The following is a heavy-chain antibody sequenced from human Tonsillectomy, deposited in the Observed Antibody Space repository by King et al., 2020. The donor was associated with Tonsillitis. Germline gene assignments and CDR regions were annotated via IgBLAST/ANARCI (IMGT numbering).Heavy chain of an antibody. CDR1: GFTFSRYT. Sequence: VQLVESGGGVVQPGRSLRLSCAASGFTFSRYTMHWVRQAPGKGLEWVALISYDGSNKYYADSVKGRFTISRDTSKNTLYLQMNSLRAEDTAVYYCARGGYCGGDCYNSIREYYFDYWGQGTLVTDSS. D-gene: IGHD2-21*02. CDR2: ISYDGSNK. V-gene: IGHV3-30-3*01. CDR3: ARGGYCGGDCYNSIREYYFDY. J-gene: IGHJ4*02.